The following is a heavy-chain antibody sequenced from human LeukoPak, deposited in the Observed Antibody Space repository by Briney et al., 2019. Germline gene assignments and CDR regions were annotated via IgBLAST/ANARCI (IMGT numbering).Heavy chain of an antibody. Sequence: GGSLRLSCAASGFSFSNSAMSWVRQAPGKGLEWVSAISGSGGSTYYADSVKGRFTISRDNSKNTLYLQMNSLRAEDTAVYYCARSIAARPDWFDPWGQGTLVTVSS. V-gene: IGHV3-23*01. J-gene: IGHJ5*02. CDR3: ARSIAARPDWFDP. D-gene: IGHD6-6*01. CDR2: ISGSGGST. CDR1: GFSFSNSA.